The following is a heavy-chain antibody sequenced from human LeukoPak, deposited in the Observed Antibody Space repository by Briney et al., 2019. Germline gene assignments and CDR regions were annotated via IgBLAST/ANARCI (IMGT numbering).Heavy chain of an antibody. Sequence: PGGSLRLSCAASGFTFRSSEMNWVRQAPGKGLGWVSYISDGGKTKYYADSVKGRFTISRDNAKNSLYLQMNSLRAEDTAVYYCAREGNNYYYYMDVWGKGTTVTVSS. CDR3: AREGNNYYYYMDV. V-gene: IGHV3-48*03. CDR1: GFTFRSSE. CDR2: ISDGGKTK. J-gene: IGHJ6*03.